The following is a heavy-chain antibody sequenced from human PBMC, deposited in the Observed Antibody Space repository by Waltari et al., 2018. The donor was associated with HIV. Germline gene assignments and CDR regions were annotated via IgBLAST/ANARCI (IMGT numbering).Heavy chain of an antibody. V-gene: IGHV4-31*03. Sequence: QVQLQESGPGLVKPSQTLSLTCTVSGGSISSGGYYWSWIRQHPGKGLEWLGYIYYSGSTYYNPSLKSRVTISVDTSKNQFSLKLSSVTAADTAVYYCARDLGNDYGDYAHYYYGMDVWGQGTTVTVSS. CDR2: IYYSGST. CDR3: ARDLGNDYGDYAHYYYGMDV. CDR1: GGSISSGGYY. D-gene: IGHD4-17*01. J-gene: IGHJ6*02.